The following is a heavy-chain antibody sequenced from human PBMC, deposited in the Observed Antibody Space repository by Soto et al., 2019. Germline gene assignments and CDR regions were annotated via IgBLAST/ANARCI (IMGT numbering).Heavy chain of an antibody. CDR2: ISYDGSNK. J-gene: IGHJ3*02. D-gene: IGHD6-13*01. CDR3: AKDFYSSSGYGAFDI. V-gene: IGHV3-30*18. CDR1: GFTFSSNG. Sequence: QVQLVESGGGVVQPGRSLRLSCAASGFTFSSNGMHWVRQAPGKGLEWVAVISYDGSNKYYADSVKGRFTISRDKSKNTVYLQMNSPRAEDTAVYYCAKDFYSSSGYGAFDIWGQGTMVTVSS.